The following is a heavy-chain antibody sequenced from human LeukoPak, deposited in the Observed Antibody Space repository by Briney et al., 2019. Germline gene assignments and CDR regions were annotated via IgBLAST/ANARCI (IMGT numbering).Heavy chain of an antibody. CDR2: IIPIFGTA. CDR3: ARGRIVAIYFDY. J-gene: IGHJ4*02. CDR1: GGTFSSYA. D-gene: IGHD5-12*01. V-gene: IGHV1-69*13. Sequence: ASVKVSCKASGGTFSSYAISWVRQAPGQGLEWMGGIIPIFGTANYAQKFQGRVTITADESTSTAYMELSGLRSEDTAVYYCARGRIVAIYFDYWGQGTLVTVSS.